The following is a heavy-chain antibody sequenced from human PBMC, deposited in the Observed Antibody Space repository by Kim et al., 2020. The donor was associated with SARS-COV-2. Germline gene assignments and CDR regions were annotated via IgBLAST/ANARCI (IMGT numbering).Heavy chain of an antibody. J-gene: IGHJ4*02. V-gene: IGHV3-11*03. CDR3: ARRGTSWYSQIDY. Sequence: GGSLRLSCAASGFTFSDYYMSWIRQAPGKGLEWVSYITSSSTYTNYADSVKGRFTISRDNAGNSLHLQMNTLRAEDTAVYYCARRGTSWYSQIDYWGQGTLVTVSS. CDR2: ITSSSTYT. D-gene: IGHD6-13*01. CDR1: GFTFSDYY.